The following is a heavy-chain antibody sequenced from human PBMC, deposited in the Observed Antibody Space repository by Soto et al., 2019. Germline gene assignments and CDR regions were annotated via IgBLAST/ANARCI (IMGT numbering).Heavy chain of an antibody. CDR2: IYYSGST. CDR1: GGSVSSGSYY. V-gene: IGHV4-61*01. CDR3: ARGRDGSSSPLDY. D-gene: IGHD6-6*01. J-gene: IGHJ4*02. Sequence: QVQLQESGPGLVKPSETLSLTCTVSGGSVSSGSYYWSWIRQPPGKGLEWIGYIYYSGSTNYNPYLKRRVTISVDTSKIQFSLKLSSVTAADTAVYYCARGRDGSSSPLDYWGQGTLVTVSS.